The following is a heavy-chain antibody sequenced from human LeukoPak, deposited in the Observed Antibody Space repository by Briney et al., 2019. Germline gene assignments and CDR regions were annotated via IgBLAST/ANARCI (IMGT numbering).Heavy chain of an antibody. Sequence: AGGSLRLSCAASGFTFSNAWMSWVRQAPGKGLEWVAGISDSGGSTNYADSVKGRFTISRDNPKNTLYLQMNSLRAEDTAVYFCAKRGVVIRVILVGFHKEAYYFDSWGQGALVTVSS. CDR2: ISDSGGST. CDR3: AKRGVVIRVILVGFHKEAYYFDS. CDR1: GFTFSNAW. J-gene: IGHJ4*02. V-gene: IGHV3-23*01. D-gene: IGHD3-22*01.